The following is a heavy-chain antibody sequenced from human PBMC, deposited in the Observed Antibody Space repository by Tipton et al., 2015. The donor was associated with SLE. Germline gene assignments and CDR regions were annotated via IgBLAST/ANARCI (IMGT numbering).Heavy chain of an antibody. J-gene: IGHJ4*02. D-gene: IGHD3-10*01. CDR1: GGSISSSSYY. V-gene: IGHV4-39*07. CDR3: ARGSGGILDY. CDR2: IYYSGSS. Sequence: TLSLTCTVSGGSISSSSYYWGWIRQPPGKGLEWIGSIYYSGSSYYNPSLKSRVTISVDTSKNQFSLKLSSVTAADTAVYYCARGSGGILDYWGQGTLVTVSS.